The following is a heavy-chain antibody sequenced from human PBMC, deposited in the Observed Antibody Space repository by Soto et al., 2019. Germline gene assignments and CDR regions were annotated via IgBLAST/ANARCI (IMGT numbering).Heavy chain of an antibody. J-gene: IGHJ4*02. CDR2: MNPNSGNT. Sequence: QVQLVQSGAEVKKPGASVKVSCKASGDTFRTYDINWVRQATGQGLEWMGWMNPNSGNTGYAQKFQGRVTMTRDTSINTAYMELSSLRSEDTAVYYCATSRPRQDIVLDWGQGTQVTVSS. V-gene: IGHV1-8*01. CDR1: GDTFRTYD. D-gene: IGHD2-15*01. CDR3: ATSRPRQDIVLD.